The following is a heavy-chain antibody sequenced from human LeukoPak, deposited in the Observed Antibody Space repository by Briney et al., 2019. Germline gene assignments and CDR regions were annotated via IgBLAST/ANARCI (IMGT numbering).Heavy chain of an antibody. CDR3: ASSIGSGGQPGDNYYYYYYMDV. CDR1: GYTFTSYG. J-gene: IGHJ6*03. CDR2: ISAYNGNT. D-gene: IGHD1-14*01. V-gene: IGHV1-18*01. Sequence: RASVKVSCKASGYTFTSYGISWVRQAPGQGLEWMGWISAYNGNTNYAQKLQGRVTMTTDTSTSTAYMELRSLRSDDTAVYYCASSIGSGGQPGDNYYYYYYMDVWGKGTTVTISS.